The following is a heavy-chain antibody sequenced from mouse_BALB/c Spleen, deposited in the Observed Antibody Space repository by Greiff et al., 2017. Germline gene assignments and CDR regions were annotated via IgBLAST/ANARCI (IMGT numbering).Heavy chain of an antibody. J-gene: IGHJ2*01. CDR2: INPYNGDT. V-gene: IGHV1-20*02. CDR1: GYSFTGYF. Sequence: EVQLQGSGPELVKPGASVKISCKASGYSFTGYFMNWVMQSHGKSLEWIGRINPYNGDTFYNQKFKGKATLTVDKSSSTAHMELRSLASEDSAVYYCARLDYFDYWGQGTTLTVSS. CDR3: ARLDYFDY.